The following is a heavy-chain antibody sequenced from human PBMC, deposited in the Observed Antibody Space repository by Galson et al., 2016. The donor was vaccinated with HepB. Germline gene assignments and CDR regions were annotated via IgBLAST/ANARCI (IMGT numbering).Heavy chain of an antibody. J-gene: IGHJ4*02. Sequence: SVKVSCKASGYIFTSYLIHWVRQAPGQGAEWMGGISPDDGFTTSAQSFQGRLTISRDTSTSTVYMELGSLRSEDTAVYYCARELGGSYYFDYWGQGTLVTVSS. CDR3: ARELGGSYYFDY. CDR2: ISPDDGFT. D-gene: IGHD1-26*01. CDR1: GYIFTSYL. V-gene: IGHV1-46*01.